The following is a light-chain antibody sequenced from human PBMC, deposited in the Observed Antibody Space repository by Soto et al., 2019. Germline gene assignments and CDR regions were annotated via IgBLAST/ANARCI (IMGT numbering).Light chain of an antibody. CDR1: RSVSSN. J-gene: IGKJ4*01. Sequence: EIVMTQSPATLSVSPGEWLTLSCRARRSVSSNLAWYQQKPGQAPRLLFHGASTRSTGLPARFSGSGSGTEFTLTISNLQSEDFAVYYCQQYNNWPLTFGGGTKVEIK. CDR2: GAS. V-gene: IGKV3-15*01. CDR3: QQYNNWPLT.